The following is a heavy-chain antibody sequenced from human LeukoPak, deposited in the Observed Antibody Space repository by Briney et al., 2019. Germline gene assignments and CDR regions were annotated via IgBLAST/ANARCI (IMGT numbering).Heavy chain of an antibody. CDR2: EGSAGGT. D-gene: IGHD1-26*01. CDR3: ASRTWIGAGYYAFDI. CDR1: GFTLTNHA. V-gene: IGHV3-23*01. Sequence: GGSLRPSCTASGFTLTNHAVSWVRQAPGKGLEWVSAEGSAGGTYYADSVKGRFTISRDNSQNTLSLQLNSLRVEDTAVYYCASRTWIGAGYYAFDIWGQGTMVTVSS. J-gene: IGHJ3*02.